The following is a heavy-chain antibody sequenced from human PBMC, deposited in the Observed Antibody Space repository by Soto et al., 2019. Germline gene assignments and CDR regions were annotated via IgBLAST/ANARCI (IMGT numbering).Heavy chain of an antibody. D-gene: IGHD2-15*01. V-gene: IGHV1-69*12. Sequence: QVQLVQCGAEVKKPGSSVKVACKASGGALSDYAFSWVRQAPGQGLEWLGGIMPIFRAPDYAQKFQGRVTITADEFTRTAYMEMNSLRSEDTAVYYCASWLKGPDIGNYYYGMDVWGQGTTVIVS. CDR1: GGALSDYA. CDR3: ASWLKGPDIGNYYYGMDV. J-gene: IGHJ6*02. CDR2: IMPIFRAP.